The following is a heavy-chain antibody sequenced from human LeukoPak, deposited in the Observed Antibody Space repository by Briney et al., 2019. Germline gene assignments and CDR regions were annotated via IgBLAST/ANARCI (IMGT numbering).Heavy chain of an antibody. CDR1: GFTFSNHW. V-gene: IGHV3-74*01. Sequence: GGSLRLSCAASGFTFSNHWMHWVRQAPGKGLVWVSRINIDGGTISYADSVKGRFTISRDNAKNTLYLQMNSLRAEDTAVYYCARDRWAAAGTGMGYWGQGTLVTVSS. J-gene: IGHJ4*02. CDR2: INIDGGTI. CDR3: ARDRWAAAGTGMGY. D-gene: IGHD6-13*01.